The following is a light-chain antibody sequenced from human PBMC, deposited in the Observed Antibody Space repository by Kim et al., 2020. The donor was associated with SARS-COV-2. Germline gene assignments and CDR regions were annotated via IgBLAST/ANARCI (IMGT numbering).Light chain of an antibody. CDR1: KLGDKY. Sequence: SYELTQPPSVSVSPGQTASITCSGYKLGDKYACWYRQKPGQSPVLVIYQDSLRPSGIPERFSGSNSGNTATLTISGTQAMDEADYYCQAWDSSTWVFGGGTQLTVL. J-gene: IGLJ3*02. V-gene: IGLV3-1*01. CDR3: QAWDSSTWV. CDR2: QDS.